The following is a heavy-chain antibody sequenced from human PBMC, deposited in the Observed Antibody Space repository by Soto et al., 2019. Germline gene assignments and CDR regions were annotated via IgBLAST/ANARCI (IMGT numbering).Heavy chain of an antibody. CDR3: ARARVGATTIYYYYGMDV. J-gene: IGHJ6*02. CDR2: IIPIFGTA. V-gene: IGHV1-69*01. CDR1: GGTFSSYA. D-gene: IGHD1-26*01. Sequence: QVQLVQSGAEVKKPGSSVKVSCKPSGGTFSSYAISWVRQAPGQGLEWMGGIIPIFGTANYAQKFQGRVTITADESTSTACMELSSRRSEDTAVYYCARARVGATTIYYYYGMDVWGQGTTVIVSS.